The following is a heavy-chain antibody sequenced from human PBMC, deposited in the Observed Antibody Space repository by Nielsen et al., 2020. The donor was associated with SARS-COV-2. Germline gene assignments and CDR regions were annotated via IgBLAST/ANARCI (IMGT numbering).Heavy chain of an antibody. D-gene: IGHD3-3*01. CDR3: ARLRAFGVVITYGMDV. CDR2: IYYSGST. V-gene: IGHV4-30-4*01. Sequence: WIRQPPGKGLEWIGYIYYSGSTYYNPSLKSRVTISVDTSKNQFSLKLSSVTAADTAVYYCARLRAFGVVITYGMDVWGQGTTVTVSS. J-gene: IGHJ6*02.